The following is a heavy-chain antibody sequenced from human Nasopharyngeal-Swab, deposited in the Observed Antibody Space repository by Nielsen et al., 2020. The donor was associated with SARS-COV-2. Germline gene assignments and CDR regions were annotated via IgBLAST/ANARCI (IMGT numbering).Heavy chain of an antibody. Sequence: WIRQPPGKGLGWIGEINHSGSTNYNPSLKSRVTISVDTSKNQFSLKLSSVTAADTAVYYCARGPTQQLVRDYWGQGTLVTV. CDR2: INHSGST. D-gene: IGHD6-13*01. V-gene: IGHV4-34*01. J-gene: IGHJ4*02. CDR3: ARGPTQQLVRDY.